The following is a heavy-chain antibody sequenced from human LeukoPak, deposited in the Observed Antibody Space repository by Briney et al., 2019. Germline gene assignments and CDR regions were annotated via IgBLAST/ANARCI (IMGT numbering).Heavy chain of an antibody. CDR1: GFTFSSYA. J-gene: IGHJ3*02. D-gene: IGHD3-22*01. Sequence: PGGSLRLSCAASGFTFSSYAMSWVPQAPRKGLQWASAISGSGGSTSSTDSVKGRFTISRDNSKNTLYLQMNSLRAEDTAVYYCAKYYDKAFDIWGQGTMVTVSS. CDR3: AKYYDKAFDI. V-gene: IGHV3-23*01. CDR2: ISGSGGST.